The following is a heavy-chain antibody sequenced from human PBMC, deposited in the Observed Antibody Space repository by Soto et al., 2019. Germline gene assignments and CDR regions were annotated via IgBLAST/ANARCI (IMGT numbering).Heavy chain of an antibody. CDR3: ARHALQYCGGDCYLLPYFDL. J-gene: IGHJ2*01. V-gene: IGHV3-73*02. D-gene: IGHD2-21*02. Sequence: EVQLVESGGGLVQPGGSLKLSCAASGFTFSGSAMHWVRQASRKGLEWVGRIRSKANNYATVYAASVKGRFTISRDDSKNTAYLQMNSLKTEDTAVYYCARHALQYCGGDCYLLPYFDLWGRGTLVTVSS. CDR1: GFTFSGSA. CDR2: IRSKANNYAT.